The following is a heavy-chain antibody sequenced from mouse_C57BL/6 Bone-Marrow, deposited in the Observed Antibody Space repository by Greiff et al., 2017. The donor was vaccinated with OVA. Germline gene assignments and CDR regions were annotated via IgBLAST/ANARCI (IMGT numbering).Heavy chain of an antibody. CDR3: ARRGNNWDEGYYAMDY. V-gene: IGHV1-55*01. CDR1: GYTFTSYW. Sequence: QVQLQQPGAELVKPGASVKMSCKASGYTFTSYWITWVKQRPGQGLEWIGDIYPGSGSTNYNEKFKSKATMTVDPSSSTAYMQLRSLTSEDSAVYYCARRGNNWDEGYYAMDYWGQGTSVTVSS. CDR2: IYPGSGST. D-gene: IGHD4-1*01. J-gene: IGHJ4*01.